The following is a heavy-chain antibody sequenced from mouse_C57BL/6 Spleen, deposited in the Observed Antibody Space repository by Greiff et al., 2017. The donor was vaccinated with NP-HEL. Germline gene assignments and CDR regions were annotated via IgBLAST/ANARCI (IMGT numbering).Heavy chain of an antibody. J-gene: IGHJ1*03. CDR1: GFTFSSYA. D-gene: IGHD2-4*01. V-gene: IGHV5-9-1*02. Sequence: EVMLVESGEGLVKPGGSLKLSCAASGFTFSSYAMSWVRQTPEKRLEWVAYISSGGDYIYYADTVKGRFTISRDNARNTLYLQMSSLKSEDTAMYYCTSDRDYDYDGHWYFDVWGTGTTVTVSS. CDR2: ISSGGDYI. CDR3: TSDRDYDYDGHWYFDV.